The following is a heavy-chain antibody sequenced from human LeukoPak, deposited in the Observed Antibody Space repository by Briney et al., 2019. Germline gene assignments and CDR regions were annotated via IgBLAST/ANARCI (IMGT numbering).Heavy chain of an antibody. CDR3: AAQWLILGAFDY. D-gene: IGHD6-19*01. V-gene: IGHV3-9*01. CDR2: ISWNSGSI. Sequence: PGGSLRLSCAASGFTFDDYAMHWVRQAPGKGLEWVSGISWNSGSIGYADSVKGRFTISRDNSKNTLYLQMNSLRAEDTAVYYCAAQWLILGAFDYWGQGTLVTVSS. CDR1: GFTFDDYA. J-gene: IGHJ4*02.